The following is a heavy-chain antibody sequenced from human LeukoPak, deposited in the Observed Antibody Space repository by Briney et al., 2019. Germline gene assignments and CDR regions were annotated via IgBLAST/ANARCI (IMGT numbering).Heavy chain of an antibody. D-gene: IGHD2-2*02. CDR1: GGTFSSYA. V-gene: IGHV1-69*01. CDR2: IIPIFGTA. CDR3: ASDIVVVPAAIMGYYYYYMDV. J-gene: IGHJ6*03. Sequence: ASVKVSCKASGGTFSSYAISWVRQAPGQGLEWMGGIIPIFGTANYAQKFQGRVTITADESTSIAYMELSSLRSEDTAVYYCASDIVVVPAAIMGYYYYYMDVWGKGTTVTVPS.